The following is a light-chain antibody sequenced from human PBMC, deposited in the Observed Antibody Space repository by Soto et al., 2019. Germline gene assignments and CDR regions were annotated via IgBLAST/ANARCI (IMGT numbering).Light chain of an antibody. J-gene: IGLJ1*01. Sequence: QSVLTQPGSVSGSPRQSITISCAGTSSDVGRYTYVSWYQQHPGKAPKLIIYGVYNRPSGVSTRFSGSKSGNTASLTISGLQAEDEADYYCTSYTSTSTPYVFGGGTKVTVL. CDR2: GVY. CDR3: TSYTSTSTPYV. V-gene: IGLV2-14*01. CDR1: SSDVGRYTY.